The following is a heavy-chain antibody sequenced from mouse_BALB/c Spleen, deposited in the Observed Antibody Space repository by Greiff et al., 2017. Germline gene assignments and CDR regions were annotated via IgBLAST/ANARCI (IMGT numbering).Heavy chain of an antibody. J-gene: IGHJ3*01. Sequence: EVKLVESGGGLVQPGGSLKLSCAASGFTFSSYTMSWVRQTPEKRLEWVAYISNGGGSTYYPDTVKGRFTISRDNAKNTLYLQMSSLKSEDTAMYYCARLGGNYGFAYWGQGTLVTVSA. D-gene: IGHD2-1*01. CDR3: ARLGGNYGFAY. V-gene: IGHV5-12-2*01. CDR2: ISNGGGST. CDR1: GFTFSSYT.